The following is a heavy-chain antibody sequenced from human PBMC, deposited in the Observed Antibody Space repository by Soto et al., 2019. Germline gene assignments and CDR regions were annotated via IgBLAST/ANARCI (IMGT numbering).Heavy chain of an antibody. Sequence: QVQLQESGPGLVKPSQTLSLTCTVSGGSISSGDYYWSWIRQPPGRGLEWIGYIYYSGSTYYNPYLKSRVTLSVDTSKNQFSLKLSSVPAADTAVYYCARMGIQGCFDPWGQGTLVTVSS. D-gene: IGHD5-18*01. CDR3: ARMGIQGCFDP. CDR2: IYYSGST. J-gene: IGHJ5*02. CDR1: GGSISSGDYY. V-gene: IGHV4-30-4*01.